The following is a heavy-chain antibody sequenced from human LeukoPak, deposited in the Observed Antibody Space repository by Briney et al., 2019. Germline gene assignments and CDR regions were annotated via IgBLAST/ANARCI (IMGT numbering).Heavy chain of an antibody. V-gene: IGHV1-69*05. CDR1: GGTFSSYA. Sequence: SVKVSCKASGGTFSSYAISWVRQAPGQGLEWMGRIIPIFGTANYAQKFQGRVTITTDESTSTAYMELSSLRSEDTVVYYCAREGYSYGNYFDYWGQGTLVTVSS. J-gene: IGHJ4*02. D-gene: IGHD5-18*01. CDR2: IIPIFGTA. CDR3: AREGYSYGNYFDY.